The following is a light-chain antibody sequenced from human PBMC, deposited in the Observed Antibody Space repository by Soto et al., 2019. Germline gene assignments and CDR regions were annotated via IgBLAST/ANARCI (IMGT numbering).Light chain of an antibody. CDR1: STDVGGHYY. CDR2: DVT. Sequence: QSALAQPASVSGSPGQSVTISCTGTSTDVGGHYYVSWYQHHPGKAPKLIIYDVTDRPSGVSHRFSASKSGNTASLTISRLXTEDEASYYCTSYTSTSSYVAFGGGTKVTVL. CDR3: TSYTSTSSYVA. J-gene: IGLJ2*01. V-gene: IGLV2-14*01.